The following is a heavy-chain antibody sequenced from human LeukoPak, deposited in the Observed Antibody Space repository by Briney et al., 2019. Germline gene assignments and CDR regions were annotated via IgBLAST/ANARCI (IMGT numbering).Heavy chain of an antibody. V-gene: IGHV3-21*01. D-gene: IGHD3-3*01. Sequence: GGSLRLSCAASGFTFSSYSMNWVRQAPGKGLEWVSSISSSSSYIYYADSVKGRFTISRDNAKNSPYLQMNSLRAEDTAVYYCARDITIFGDAFDIWGQGTMVTVSS. CDR3: ARDITIFGDAFDI. CDR1: GFTFSSYS. J-gene: IGHJ3*02. CDR2: ISSSSSYI.